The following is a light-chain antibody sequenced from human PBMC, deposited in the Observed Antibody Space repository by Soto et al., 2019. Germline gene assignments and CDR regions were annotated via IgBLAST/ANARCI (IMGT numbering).Light chain of an antibody. J-gene: IGKJ5*01. Sequence: EIVMTQSPATLSVSPGDRATLSCRASQSVSSNLAWYQQKPGQAPRIIIYGASTRATGVPARFRGSGSGTEFTLTISGLKSEDFALYFCQQYNNWPFSFGPGTRLEIK. CDR3: QQYNNWPFS. CDR1: QSVSSN. CDR2: GAS. V-gene: IGKV3-15*01.